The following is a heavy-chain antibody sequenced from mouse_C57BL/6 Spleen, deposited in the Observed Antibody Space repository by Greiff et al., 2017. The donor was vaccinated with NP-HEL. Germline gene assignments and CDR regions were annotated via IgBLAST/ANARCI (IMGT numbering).Heavy chain of an antibody. CDR2: IRSGGST. J-gene: IGHJ2*01. Sequence: VQLQQSGPGLVQPSQCLSITCTVSGFSFTSYGVHWVRQSPGKGLEWLGVIRSGGSTDYNAAFISRLSISKNNSKSQDFFKMSSLQADYTAIYYCARGRWYFDYWGQGTTLTVSS. CDR1: GFSFTSYG. CDR3: ARGRWYFDY. V-gene: IGHV2-2*01.